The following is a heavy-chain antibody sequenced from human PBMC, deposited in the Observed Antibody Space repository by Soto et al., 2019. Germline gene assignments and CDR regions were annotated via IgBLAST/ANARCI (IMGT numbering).Heavy chain of an antibody. Sequence: EVQLVESGGGLIQPGGSLRLSCAASGFTVSSNYMSWVRQAPGKGLEWVSVIYSGGSTYYADSVKGRFTISRDNSKNTLFLQMNSLRAEDTAVYYCASISSRPYYYGMDVWGQGTTVTVSS. J-gene: IGHJ6*02. CDR1: GFTVSSNY. CDR2: IYSGGST. CDR3: ASISSRPYYYGMDV. V-gene: IGHV3-53*01.